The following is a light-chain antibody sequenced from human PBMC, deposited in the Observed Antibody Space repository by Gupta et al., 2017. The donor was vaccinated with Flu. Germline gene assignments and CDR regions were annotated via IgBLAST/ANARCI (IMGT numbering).Light chain of an antibody. J-gene: IGLJ2*01. Sequence: TACIGTPSDSGSYKRVSWYQQKPGQAPQLVLFEVTKRPSGISARFSGTKSGNTASLTISGRQAEDEAVYYCSSYASSSNYLVFGGGTKLTVV. CDR1: PSDSGSYKR. CDR3: SSYASSSNYLV. CDR2: EVT. V-gene: IGLV2-23*02.